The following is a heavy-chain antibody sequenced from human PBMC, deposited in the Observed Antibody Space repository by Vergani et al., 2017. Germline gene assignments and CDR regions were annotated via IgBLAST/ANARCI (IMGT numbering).Heavy chain of an antibody. CDR1: GYTFTSYA. V-gene: IGHV1-3*01. Sequence: QVQLVQSGAEVKKPGASVKVSCKASGYTFTSYAMHWVRQAPGQRLEWMGWINAGNGNTKYSQKFQGRVTITRDTSASTAYMELSSLRSEDTAAYYCAISVRTTVVTPVITWGQGTLVTVSS. CDR2: INAGNGNT. CDR3: AISVRTTVVTPVIT. D-gene: IGHD4-23*01. J-gene: IGHJ5*02.